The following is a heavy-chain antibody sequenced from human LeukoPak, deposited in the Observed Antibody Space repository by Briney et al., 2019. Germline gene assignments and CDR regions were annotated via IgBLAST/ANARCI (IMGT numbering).Heavy chain of an antibody. Sequence: GGSLRLSCAASGVTVSSNYMSWVRQAPGKGLEWVSFIYNDGRTQHTDSVKGRFTISRDNSKNTLYLQMNSLRAEDTAVYYCARWYCSSTNCYYDYWGQGTLVTVST. V-gene: IGHV3-53*01. CDR2: IYNDGRT. D-gene: IGHD2-2*01. J-gene: IGHJ4*02. CDR3: ARWYCSSTNCYYDY. CDR1: GVTVSSNY.